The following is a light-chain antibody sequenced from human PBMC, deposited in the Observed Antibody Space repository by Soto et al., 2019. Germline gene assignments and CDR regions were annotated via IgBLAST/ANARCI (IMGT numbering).Light chain of an antibody. V-gene: IGKV3-20*01. CDR1: QSINSNY. CDR2: DAS. J-gene: IGKJ1*01. Sequence: EIVLTQSPGTLCLSPGERATLSCRASQSINSNYLAWYQQKPGQAPRLLMYDASSRATDIPDRFSGSGSGTDFTLTINRLEPEDFAVYYCQQYGSSRTFGQGTKVDIK. CDR3: QQYGSSRT.